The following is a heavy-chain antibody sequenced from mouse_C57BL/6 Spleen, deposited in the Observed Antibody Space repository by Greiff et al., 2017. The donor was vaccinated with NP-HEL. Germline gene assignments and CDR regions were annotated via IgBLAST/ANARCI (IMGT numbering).Heavy chain of an antibody. J-gene: IGHJ4*01. V-gene: IGHV1-69*01. CDR3: ARGSYYGSSYYYAMDY. Sequence: QVQLQQPGAELVMPGASVKLSCKASGYTFTSYWMHWVKQRPGQGLEWIGEIDPSDSYTNYNQKFKGKSTLTVDKSSSTAYMQLSSLTSEDSAVYYCARGSYYGSSYYYAMDYWGQGTSVTVS. CDR1: GYTFTSYW. D-gene: IGHD1-1*01. CDR2: IDPSDSYT.